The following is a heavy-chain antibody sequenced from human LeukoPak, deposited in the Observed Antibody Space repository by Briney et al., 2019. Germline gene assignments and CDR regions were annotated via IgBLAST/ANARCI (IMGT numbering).Heavy chain of an antibody. Sequence: GGSQRLSCAASGFTFSSYEMNWVRQSPGKGLEWVSYISSSGSTIYYADSVKGRFTISRDNAKHSLYLQMNSLRAEDTAVYYCARPLGIAVAGYDYWGQGILVTVSS. CDR1: GFTFSSYE. CDR3: ARPLGIAVAGYDY. V-gene: IGHV3-48*03. CDR2: ISSSGSTI. D-gene: IGHD6-19*01. J-gene: IGHJ4*02.